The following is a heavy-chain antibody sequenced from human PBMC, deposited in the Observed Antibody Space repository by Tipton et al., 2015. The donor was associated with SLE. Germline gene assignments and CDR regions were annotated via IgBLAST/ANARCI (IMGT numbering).Heavy chain of an antibody. Sequence: SLRLSCAASGFTVSSDYMCWVRQAPGKGLEWVSVIYGGRGKYYADSVKGRFTLSRDPSKKTLYLQMNSLRAEGRAVYYCARDHFGFDLWGQGTMVTVAS. V-gene: IGHV3-53*05. J-gene: IGHJ3*01. CDR3: ARDHFGFDL. CDR1: GFTVSSDY. D-gene: IGHD2/OR15-2a*01. CDR2: IYGGRGK.